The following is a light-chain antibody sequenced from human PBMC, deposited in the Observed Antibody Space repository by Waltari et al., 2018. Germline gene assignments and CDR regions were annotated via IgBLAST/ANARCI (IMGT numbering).Light chain of an antibody. CDR1: SSNIGRDI. CDR2: NNN. Sequence: QSVLTQSPPASGTSGQRVTISSSGSSSNIGRDIVNWYRHLPGTAPELLIYNNNQRPSGVPDRFSGSKSGTSASLAISGLQSEDEADYYCAAWDSRLNGVVFGGGTKLTVL. J-gene: IGLJ2*01. CDR3: AAWDSRLNGVV. V-gene: IGLV1-44*01.